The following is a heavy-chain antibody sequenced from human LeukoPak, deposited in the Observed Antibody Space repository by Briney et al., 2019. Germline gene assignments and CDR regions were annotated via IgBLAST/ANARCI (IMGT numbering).Heavy chain of an antibody. V-gene: IGHV3-74*01. J-gene: IGHJ4*02. CDR2: INPDGSTT. D-gene: IGHD6-19*01. CDR3: AGVAVGEYNFHY. CDR1: GFTFSSHW. Sequence: PGGSLRLSCAASGFTFSSHWMHWVRQAPGKGLVWVSRINPDGSTTSYADSVKDRFTISRDNAKNTLYLHMNSLRDEDTAVYFCAGVAVGEYNFHYWGQGNLVTVSS.